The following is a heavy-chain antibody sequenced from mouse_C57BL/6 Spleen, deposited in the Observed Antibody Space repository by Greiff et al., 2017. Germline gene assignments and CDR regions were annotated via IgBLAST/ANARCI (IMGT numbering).Heavy chain of an antibody. J-gene: IGHJ2*01. Sequence: VQLQQSGAELVRPGASVTLSCKASGYTFTDYEMHWVKQTPVHGLEWIGAIDPETGGTAYNQKFKGKAILTADKSSSTAYMELRSLTSEDSAVYYCTRGYYYGSSLYYFDYWGQGTTLTVSS. CDR1: GYTFTDYE. CDR2: IDPETGGT. D-gene: IGHD1-1*01. V-gene: IGHV1-15*01. CDR3: TRGYYYGSSLYYFDY.